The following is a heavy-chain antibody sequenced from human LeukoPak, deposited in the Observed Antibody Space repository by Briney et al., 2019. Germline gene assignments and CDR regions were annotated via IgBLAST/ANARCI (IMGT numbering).Heavy chain of an antibody. CDR1: GFTVSSNY. Sequence: GGSLRLSCAASGFTVSSNYMSWVRQAPGKGLEWVSVIYSGGSTYYADSVKGRFTISRDNSKNTLYLQMNGLRAEDTAVYYCARTDYYGSLDYWGQGTLVTVSS. V-gene: IGHV3-53*01. CDR3: ARTDYYGSLDY. CDR2: IYSGGST. D-gene: IGHD3-10*01. J-gene: IGHJ4*02.